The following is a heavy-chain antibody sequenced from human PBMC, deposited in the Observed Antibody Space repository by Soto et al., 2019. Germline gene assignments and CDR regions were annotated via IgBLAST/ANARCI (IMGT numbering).Heavy chain of an antibody. CDR1: GFTFSSYE. Sequence: EVQLVESGGGLGQPGGSLRLSCAASGFTFSSYEMNWVRQAPGKGLEWVSYISSSGSTIYYADSVKGRFTISRDNAKNSLYLQMNSLRAEDTAVYYCARRTYYYDSSGSLDYWGQGTLVTVSS. CDR3: ARRTYYYDSSGSLDY. V-gene: IGHV3-48*03. D-gene: IGHD3-22*01. CDR2: ISSSGSTI. J-gene: IGHJ4*02.